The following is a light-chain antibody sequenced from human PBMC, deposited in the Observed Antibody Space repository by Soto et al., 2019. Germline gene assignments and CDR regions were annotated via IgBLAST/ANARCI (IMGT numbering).Light chain of an antibody. CDR3: QQYKNGTWT. Sequence: IGMTQCPSTVSVSPGERATLSCRASQGIXSKFAWYQQKPGQAPRLLXDDASSRATGSPATLSGSGSGTEFTLTINSLQSEDFAVYYCQQYKNGTWTFGQGTKVDIK. CDR2: DAS. V-gene: IGKV3-15*01. CDR1: QGIXSK. J-gene: IGKJ1*01.